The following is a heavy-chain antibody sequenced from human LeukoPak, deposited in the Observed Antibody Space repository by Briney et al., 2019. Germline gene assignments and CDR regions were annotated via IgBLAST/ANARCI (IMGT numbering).Heavy chain of an antibody. CDR1: GGSISSGDYS. CDR3: ARRGSRTSLYAFDI. CDR2: ISHSGST. Sequence: SQTLSLTCAVSGGSISSGDYSWSWLRQPPGKGLEWIGHISHSGSTYYNPSLKSRVTISVDRSKNQFSLRLSSVTAADTAVYYCARRGSRTSLYAFDIWGQGTMVTVSS. J-gene: IGHJ3*02. D-gene: IGHD2-2*01. V-gene: IGHV4-30-2*01.